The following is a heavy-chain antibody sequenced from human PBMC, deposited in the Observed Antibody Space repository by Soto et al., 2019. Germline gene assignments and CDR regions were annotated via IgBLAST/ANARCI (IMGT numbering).Heavy chain of an antibody. V-gene: IGHV2-70*04. CDR3: ARMNGYSYGPSWFDP. Sequence: GSGPTLVNPTQTLTLTCTFSGFSLSTSGMRVSWIRQPPGKALEWLARIDWDDDKFYSTSLKTRLTISKDTSKNQVVRTMTNMDPVDTATYYCARMNGYSYGPSWFDPWGQGTLVTVSS. CDR1: GFSLSTSGMR. D-gene: IGHD5-18*01. J-gene: IGHJ5*02. CDR2: IDWDDDK.